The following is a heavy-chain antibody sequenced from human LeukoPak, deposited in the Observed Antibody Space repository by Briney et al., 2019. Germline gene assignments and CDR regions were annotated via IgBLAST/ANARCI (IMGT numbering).Heavy chain of an antibody. D-gene: IGHD3-22*01. CDR3: ARGQEKYYYDSSGYYLDY. Sequence: ASVKVSCKASGYTFTGYYMHWVRQAPGQGLECMGWINPNSGGTNYAQKFQGRVTMTRDTSISTAYMELSRLRSDVTAVYYCARGQEKYYYDSSGYYLDYWGQGTLVTVSS. J-gene: IGHJ4*02. V-gene: IGHV1-2*02. CDR2: INPNSGGT. CDR1: GYTFTGYY.